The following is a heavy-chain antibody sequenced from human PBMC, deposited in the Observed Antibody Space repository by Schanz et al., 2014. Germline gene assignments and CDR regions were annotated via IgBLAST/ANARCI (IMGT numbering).Heavy chain of an antibody. D-gene: IGHD3-3*01. J-gene: IGHJ3*01. V-gene: IGHV3-23*01. CDR1: GFTFSSYA. CDR3: AREQTIFGVTYTDAYDV. CDR2: ISGSGGST. Sequence: EVQLLESGGGLVQPGGSLRLSCAASGFTFSSYAMSWVRQAPGKGLEWVSAISGSGGSTYYADSVKSRFTISRDNSRNTLYLQMKSLRVDDTAVYYCAREQTIFGVTYTDAYDVWGRGTMVTVSS.